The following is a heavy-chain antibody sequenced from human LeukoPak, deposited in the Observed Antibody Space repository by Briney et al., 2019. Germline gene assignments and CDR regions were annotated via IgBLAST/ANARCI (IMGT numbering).Heavy chain of an antibody. J-gene: IGHJ4*02. V-gene: IGHV3-48*04. CDR1: GFTFSSYT. Sequence: AGGSLRLSCAASGFTFSSYTMNWVRQAPGKGLEWVSYISSSGSTIYYADSVKGRFTISRDNAKNSLYLQMNSLRAEDTAVYYCARIQKLGYCSGGSCRVFDYWGQGTLVTVSS. D-gene: IGHD2-15*01. CDR3: ARIQKLGYCSGGSCRVFDY. CDR2: ISSSGSTI.